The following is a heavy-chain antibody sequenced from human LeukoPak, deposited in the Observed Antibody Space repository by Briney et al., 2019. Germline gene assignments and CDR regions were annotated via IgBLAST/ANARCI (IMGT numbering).Heavy chain of an antibody. CDR2: ISYDGSNK. D-gene: IGHD3-22*01. J-gene: IGHJ3*02. CDR3: AKDPGDTSGYAFDI. Sequence: GGSLRLSSAASGFTFSTYGMHWVRQAPGKGPEWVAVISYDGSNKYYADSVKGRFTISRDNSKNTLYLQMNSLRAEDTAVYYCAKDPGDTSGYAFDIWGQGTMVTVSS. V-gene: IGHV3-30*18. CDR1: GFTFSTYG.